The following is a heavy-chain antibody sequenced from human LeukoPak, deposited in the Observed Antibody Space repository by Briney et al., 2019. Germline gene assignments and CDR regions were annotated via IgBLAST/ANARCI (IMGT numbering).Heavy chain of an antibody. V-gene: IGHV3-11*01. J-gene: IGHJ3*02. D-gene: IGHD6-13*01. CDR2: ISSSGSTI. CDR1: GFTFSDYY. Sequence: GGSLRLSCAASGFTFSDYYMSWIRQAPGKGLEWVSYISSSGSTIYYADSVKGRFTVSRDNAKNSLYLQMNSLRAEDTAVYYCARARSTGSWYEAFDIWGQGTMVTVSS. CDR3: ARARSTGSWYEAFDI.